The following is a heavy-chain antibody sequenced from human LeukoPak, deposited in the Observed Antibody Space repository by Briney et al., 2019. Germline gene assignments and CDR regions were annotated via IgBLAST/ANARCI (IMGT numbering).Heavy chain of an antibody. CDR2: INPNSGDT. Sequence: KPGASVKVSCKASGYTFTGYYVHWVRQAPGQGFEWMGWINPNSGDTNYAQKFQGRVTMTRDTSISTAHMELSRLRSDDTAVYYCARANPLYCSSTTCLFDYWGQGTLVTFSS. D-gene: IGHD2-2*01. CDR3: ARANPLYCSSTTCLFDY. CDR1: GYTFTGYY. J-gene: IGHJ4*02. V-gene: IGHV1-2*02.